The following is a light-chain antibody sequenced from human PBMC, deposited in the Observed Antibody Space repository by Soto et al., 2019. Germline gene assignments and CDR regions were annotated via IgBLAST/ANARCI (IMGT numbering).Light chain of an antibody. CDR3: QQYNSYSPT. J-gene: IGKJ1*01. CDR2: KAS. V-gene: IGKV1-5*03. CDR1: QSISVW. Sequence: DIQMTQSPSTLSASVGDRVTITCRASQSISVWLAWYQQKAGKAPNLLIYKASRLESGVPSRFRGSGSETEFTLTISGLQPGDSETYYCQQYNSYSPTLGQGTKVDIK.